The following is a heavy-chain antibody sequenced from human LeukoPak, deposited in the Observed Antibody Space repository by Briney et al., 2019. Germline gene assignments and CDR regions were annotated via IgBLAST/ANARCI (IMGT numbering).Heavy chain of an antibody. J-gene: IGHJ5*02. CDR1: GFSFSSYC. CDR2: IKQDGSEK. Sequence: GGSLRLSCAASGFSFSSYCMTWVRQAPGKGLEWVDNIKQDGSEKYYVDSVKGRFTTSRDNAKNSLYLQMNSLRAEDTAVYYCARDTTTYCSSTSCYRKVSWFDPWGQGTLVTVSS. D-gene: IGHD2-2*01. CDR3: ARDTTTYCSSTSCYRKVSWFDP. V-gene: IGHV3-7*01.